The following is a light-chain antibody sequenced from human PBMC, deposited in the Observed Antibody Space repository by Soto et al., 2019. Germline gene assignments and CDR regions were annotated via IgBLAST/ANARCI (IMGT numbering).Light chain of an antibody. CDR2: EVS. Sequence: QSALTQPASVCGSPGQSITISCTGTSSDVGGYNYVSWYQQHPGKAPKLMIYEVSNRPSGISIRFSGSKSGNTASLTISGLRAEDEADYYCNSYTSTSTPYVFGTGTKLTVL. J-gene: IGLJ1*01. CDR1: SSDVGGYNY. CDR3: NSYTSTSTPYV. V-gene: IGLV2-14*01.